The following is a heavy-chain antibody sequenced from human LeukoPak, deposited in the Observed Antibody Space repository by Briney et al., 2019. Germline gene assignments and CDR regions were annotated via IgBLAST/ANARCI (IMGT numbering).Heavy chain of an antibody. Sequence: SETLSLTCTVSGGSISSSSYYWGWIRQPPGKGLEWIGSIYYSGSTYYHPSLKTRVTISVDTSKNQFSMKLSSVTAADTAVYYCARNPRVGIAVAGRGAFDYWGQGTLVTVSS. CDR2: IYYSGST. D-gene: IGHD6-19*01. J-gene: IGHJ4*02. CDR3: ARNPRVGIAVAGRGAFDY. CDR1: GGSISSSSYY. V-gene: IGHV4-39*01.